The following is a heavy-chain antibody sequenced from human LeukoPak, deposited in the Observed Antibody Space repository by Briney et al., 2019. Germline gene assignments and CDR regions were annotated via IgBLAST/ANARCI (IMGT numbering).Heavy chain of an antibody. CDR2: ISPSAGTT. CDR1: GYTFTSYY. Sequence: GASVKVSCKASGYTFTSYYIHWVRQAPGQGLEWMGFISPSAGTTSYPQMFQGIVTMTRDTSTSTAYMELSSLRSEDTAVYYCARDTPNYYDSSGYYGVGGMDVWGQGTTVTVSS. J-gene: IGHJ6*02. D-gene: IGHD3-22*01. V-gene: IGHV1-46*01. CDR3: ARDTPNYYDSSGYYGVGGMDV.